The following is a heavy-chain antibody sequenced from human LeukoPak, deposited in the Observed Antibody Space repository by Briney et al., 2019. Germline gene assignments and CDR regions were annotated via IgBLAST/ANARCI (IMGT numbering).Heavy chain of an antibody. V-gene: IGHV3-7*01. CDR3: ATNGY. D-gene: IGHD3-22*01. J-gene: IGHJ4*02. Sequence: GGSLRLSCAASGFTLSIYWMSWVRQAPGKGLEWVANTKQDGSEKDYVDSVKGRFTISRDNAKNSLYLQMNSLRAEDTAVYYCATNGYWGQGTLVTVSS. CDR1: GFTLSIYW. CDR2: TKQDGSEK.